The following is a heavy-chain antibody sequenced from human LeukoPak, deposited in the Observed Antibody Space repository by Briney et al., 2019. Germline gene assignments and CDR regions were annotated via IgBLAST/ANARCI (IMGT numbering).Heavy chain of an antibody. V-gene: IGHV4-59*01. Sequence: SETLSLTCTVSGGSISSYYWSWIRQPPGKGLEWIGYIYYSGSTNYNPSLKSRVTISVDTSKNQFSLKLSSVTAADTAVYYCARVGIVVVPAAMNYYGMDVWGQGTTVTVSS. D-gene: IGHD2-2*01. J-gene: IGHJ6*02. CDR2: IYYSGST. CDR1: GGSISSYY. CDR3: ARVGIVVVPAAMNYYGMDV.